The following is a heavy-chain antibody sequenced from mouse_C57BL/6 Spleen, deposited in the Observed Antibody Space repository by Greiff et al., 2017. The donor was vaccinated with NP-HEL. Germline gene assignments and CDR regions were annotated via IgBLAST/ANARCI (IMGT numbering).Heavy chain of an antibody. Sequence: VQLQQSGTVLARPGASVKMSCKTSGYTFTSYWMHWVKQRPGQGLEWIGAIYPGNSDTSYNQKFKGKAKLTAVTSASTAYMELSSLTNEDSAVYYCTTPIYYDYDGVYWGQGTTLTVSS. CDR2: IYPGNSDT. CDR3: TTPIYYDYDGVY. V-gene: IGHV1-5*01. D-gene: IGHD2-4*01. CDR1: GYTFTSYW. J-gene: IGHJ2*01.